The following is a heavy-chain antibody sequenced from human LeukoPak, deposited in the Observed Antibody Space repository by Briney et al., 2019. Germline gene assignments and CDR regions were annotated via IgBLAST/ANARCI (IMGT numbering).Heavy chain of an antibody. CDR3: ARVHYYDSSGYFGDWFDP. CDR2: MNPNSGNT. D-gene: IGHD3-22*01. J-gene: IGHJ5*02. CDR1: GYTFTSYD. Sequence: GASVKVSCKASGYTFTSYDINWVRQATGQGLEWMGWMNPNSGNTGYAQKFQGRVTITRNTSISTAYMELSSLRSEDTAVYYCARVHYYDSSGYFGDWFDPWGQGTLVTVSS. V-gene: IGHV1-8*03.